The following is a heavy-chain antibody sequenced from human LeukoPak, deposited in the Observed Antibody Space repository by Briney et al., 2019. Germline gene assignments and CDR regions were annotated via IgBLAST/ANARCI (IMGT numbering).Heavy chain of an antibody. CDR2: IKQDGSEK. V-gene: IGHV3-7*01. J-gene: IGHJ6*03. CDR3: ARYTIPRYYYYYYYMDV. D-gene: IGHD3-3*01. Sequence: PGGSLRLSCAASGFTFSSYWMSWVRQAPGKGLEWVANIKQDGSEKYYVDSVKGRFTISRDNAKNSLYLQTNSLRAEDTAVYYCARYTIPRYYYYYYYMDVWGKGTTVTVSS. CDR1: GFTFSSYW.